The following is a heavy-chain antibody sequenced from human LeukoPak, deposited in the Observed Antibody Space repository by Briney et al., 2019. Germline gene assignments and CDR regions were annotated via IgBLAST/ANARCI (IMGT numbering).Heavy chain of an antibody. J-gene: IGHJ4*02. V-gene: IGHV4-31*03. D-gene: IGHD3-3*01. Sequence: SQTLSLTCTVSGGSISSGGYYWSWIRQHPGKGLEWIGYIYYSGSTYYNPSLKSRVTISVDTSKNQFSLKLSSVTAADTAVYYCARGFVLRFLEWPIFDYWGQGTLVTVSS. CDR1: GGSISSGGYY. CDR3: ARGFVLRFLEWPIFDY. CDR2: IYYSGST.